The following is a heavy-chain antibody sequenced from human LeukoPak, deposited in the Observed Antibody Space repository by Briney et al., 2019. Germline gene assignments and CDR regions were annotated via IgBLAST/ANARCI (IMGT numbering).Heavy chain of an antibody. J-gene: IGHJ4*02. CDR1: GGSISSSSYY. Sequence: PSETLSLTCTVAGGSISSSSYYWSWIRQPPGKGLEWIGYIYYSGSTSYNPSLKSRVTISVDMSKSQFSLTLSSVTAADTALYYCARHGPLYDIWSAQFYFDYWGQGTLVAVSS. CDR2: IYYSGST. V-gene: IGHV4-61*05. D-gene: IGHD3-3*01. CDR3: ARHGPLYDIWSAQFYFDY.